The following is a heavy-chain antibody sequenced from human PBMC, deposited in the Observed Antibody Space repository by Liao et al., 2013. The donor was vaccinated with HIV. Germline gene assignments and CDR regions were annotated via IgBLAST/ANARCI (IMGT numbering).Heavy chain of an antibody. CDR2: IYIGGST. J-gene: IGHJ3*02. Sequence: QVQLQESGPGLVRPSGTLSLTCTVSGDSISGYYWSWIRQPAGKGLEWLGRIYIGGSTDYNPSLKSRVTMSVDASKKQFSLKLRSVTAADTAVYYCVHCSGLYWNAFDIWGQGTMVTVSS. CDR1: GDSISGYY. D-gene: IGHD2-15*01. V-gene: IGHV4-4*07. CDR3: VHCSGLYWNAFDI.